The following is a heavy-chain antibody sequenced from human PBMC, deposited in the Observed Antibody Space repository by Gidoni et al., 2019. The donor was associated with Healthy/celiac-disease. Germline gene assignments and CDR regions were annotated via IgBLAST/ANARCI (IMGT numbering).Heavy chain of an antibody. CDR3: ARASYYYGSGSDYYGMDV. D-gene: IGHD3-10*01. V-gene: IGHV1-46*01. J-gene: IGHJ6*02. Sequence: QVQLVQSGAEVKKPGASVKVSCKASGYTFTSYYMHWVRQAPGQGLEWMGIINPSGGSTSYAQKFQGRVTMTRDTSTSTVYMELSSLRSEDTAVYYCARASYYYGSGSDYYGMDVWGQGTTVTVSS. CDR2: INPSGGST. CDR1: GYTFTSYY.